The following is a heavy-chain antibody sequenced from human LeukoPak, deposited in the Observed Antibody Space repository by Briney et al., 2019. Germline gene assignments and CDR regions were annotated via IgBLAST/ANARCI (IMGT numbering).Heavy chain of an antibody. D-gene: IGHD5-12*01. V-gene: IGHV3-21*01. J-gene: IGHJ4*02. CDR3: ARDKDRYSGYEK. Sequence: GGSLRLSCAASGFTFSSYSMTWVRQAPGKGLEWISSITSSSSYIYYADSVKGRFTISRDNAKNSLYLQMNSLRAEDTAVYYCARDKDRYSGYEKWGQGTLVTVSS. CDR1: GFTFSSYS. CDR2: ITSSSSYI.